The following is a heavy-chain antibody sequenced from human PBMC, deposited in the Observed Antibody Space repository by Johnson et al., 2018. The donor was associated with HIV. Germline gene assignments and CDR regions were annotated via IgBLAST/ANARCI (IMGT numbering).Heavy chain of an antibody. V-gene: IGHV3-33*01. CDR1: GFTFSTYG. Sequence: QVQLVESGGGVVQPGRSLRLSCAASGFTFSTYGMHWVRQAPGKGLEWVAVMWYDGSNKSYADSVKGRFIISRDNSKNMTNLQMNGLSDEDTADYYCVRDQGSGWPTNAFDIWGRGTRVTVSS. CDR3: VRDQGSGWPTNAFDI. D-gene: IGHD6-19*01. J-gene: IGHJ3*02. CDR2: MWYDGSNK.